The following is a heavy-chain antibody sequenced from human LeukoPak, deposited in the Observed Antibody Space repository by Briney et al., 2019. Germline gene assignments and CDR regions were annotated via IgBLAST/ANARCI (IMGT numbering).Heavy chain of an antibody. D-gene: IGHD2/OR15-2a*01. CDR2: ISSSGSII. CDR1: GFTFSSCE. V-gene: IGHV3-48*03. J-gene: IGHJ3*01. CDR3: ARHDCHSNSDAFDV. Sequence: SGGSLRLSCAASGFTFSSCELSWVRQAPAKGLEWVSYISSSGSIIYYADSVKGRLTISRDSAENSLYLQMNSLRAEDTAVYYCARHDCHSNSDAFDVWGQGTMVTVSS.